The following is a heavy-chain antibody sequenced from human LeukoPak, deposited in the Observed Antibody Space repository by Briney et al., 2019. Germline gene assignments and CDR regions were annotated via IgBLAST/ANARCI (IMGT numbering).Heavy chain of an antibody. V-gene: IGHV3-48*03. CDR1: GLTFSSYE. Sequence: GGSLRLSCAASGLTFSSYEMNWVRQAPGKGLEWVSYISSSGSTIYYADSVKGRFTISRDNAKNSLYLQMNSLRAEDTAVYYCESYSGWISYFDYWGQGTLVTVSS. CDR2: ISSSGSTI. D-gene: IGHD6-19*01. CDR3: ESYSGWISYFDY. J-gene: IGHJ4*02.